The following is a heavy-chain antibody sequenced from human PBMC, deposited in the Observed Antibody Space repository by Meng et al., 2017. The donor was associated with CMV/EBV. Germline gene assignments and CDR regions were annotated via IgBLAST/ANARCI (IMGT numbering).Heavy chain of an antibody. J-gene: IGHJ6*02. CDR2: INWNGGST. Sequence: GESLKISCAASGFTFGDYGMSWVRQAPGKGLEWVSGINWNGGSTGYADSAKGRFTISRDNAKNSLYLQMNSLRAEDTALYYCARDRDIVATVNYYYYGMDVWGQGTTVTVSS. D-gene: IGHD5-12*01. CDR3: ARDRDIVATVNYYYYGMDV. V-gene: IGHV3-20*04. CDR1: GFTFGDYG.